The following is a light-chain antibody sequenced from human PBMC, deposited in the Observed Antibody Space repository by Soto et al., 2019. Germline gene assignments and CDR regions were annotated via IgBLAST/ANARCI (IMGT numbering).Light chain of an antibody. CDR3: QQYGSSPPFT. CDR1: QSVSSNY. V-gene: IGKV3-20*01. J-gene: IGKJ2*01. CDR2: GAS. Sequence: EILLTQSPGTLSLSPGERATLSCRASQSVSSNYLAWYQQKPGQAPRLLIYGASNRATGIPDRFSGSGSGTGFTLTISRLEPEDFAVYFCQQYGSSPPFTFGQGTKVEIK.